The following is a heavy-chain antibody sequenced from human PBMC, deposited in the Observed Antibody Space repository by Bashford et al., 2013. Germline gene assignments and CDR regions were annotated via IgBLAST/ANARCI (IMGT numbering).Heavy chain of an antibody. CDR2: IYYSGST. CDR1: GGSISSYY. V-gene: IGHV4-59*01. CDR3: ARSATPYSSSWYYYYYYMDV. J-gene: IGHJ6*03. Sequence: SSETLSLTCTVSGGSISSYYWSWIRQPPGKGLEWIGYIYYSGSTNYNPSLKSRVTISVDTSKNQFSLKLSSVTAADTAVYYCARSATPYSSSWYYYYYYMDVWGKGTTVTVSS. D-gene: IGHD6-13*01.